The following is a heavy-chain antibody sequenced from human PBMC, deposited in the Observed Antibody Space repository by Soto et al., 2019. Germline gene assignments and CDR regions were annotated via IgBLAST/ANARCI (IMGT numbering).Heavy chain of an antibody. CDR1: GFTSGDSY. CDR3: VRVGGGRLFDP. CDR2: ITPGSTYP. V-gene: IGHV3-11*06. J-gene: IGHJ5*02. D-gene: IGHD2-15*01. Sequence: PGGSLRLSCAGFGFTSGDSYLGWIRQARGNVVEWLSSITPGSTYPAFADSEKDRFTISRDNAKSSLYLQMMSLTAEDTAIYYCVRVGGGRLFDPWGQGTLVTVSS.